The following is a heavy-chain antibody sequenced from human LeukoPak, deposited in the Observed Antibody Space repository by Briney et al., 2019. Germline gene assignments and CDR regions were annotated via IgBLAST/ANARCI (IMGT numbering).Heavy chain of an antibody. V-gene: IGHV1-2*06. D-gene: IGHD3-22*01. J-gene: IGHJ4*02. CDR3: VNGGVYYEDISGDY. CDR2: IKPKSGGT. CDR1: GYTFTDYY. Sequence: ASVKVSCKASGYTFTDYYMHWVRQAPGQGLEWLGRIKPKSGGTTYAQKFQGRVTKTRDTSITTAYMELSSLRSDDTAVYYCVNGGVYYEDISGDYWGQGTLVTVSS.